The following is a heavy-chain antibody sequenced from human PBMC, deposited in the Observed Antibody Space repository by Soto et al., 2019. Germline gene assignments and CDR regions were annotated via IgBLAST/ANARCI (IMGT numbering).Heavy chain of an antibody. J-gene: IGHJ4*02. D-gene: IGHD3-9*01. Sequence: QVQLVESGGGVVQPGRSLRLSCAASGFTFSSYGMHWVRQAPGKGLEWVAVISYDGSNKYYADSVKGRFTISRDNSKNTLYLQMNSLRAEDTAVYYCANWGGREVILTGYYNADFDYWGQGTLVTVSS. CDR2: ISYDGSNK. V-gene: IGHV3-30*18. CDR1: GFTFSSYG. CDR3: ANWGGREVILTGYYNADFDY.